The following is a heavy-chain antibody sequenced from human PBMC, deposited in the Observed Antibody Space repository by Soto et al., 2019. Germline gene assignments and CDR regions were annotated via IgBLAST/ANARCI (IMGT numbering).Heavy chain of an antibody. CDR1: GGSISSYY. D-gene: IGHD5-18*01. CDR2: IYYSGST. CDR3: AGYSYGEIDY. V-gene: IGHV4-59*01. J-gene: IGHJ4*02. Sequence: KTSETLSLTCTVSGGSISSYYWSWIRQPPGKGLEWIGYIYYSGSTNYNPSLKSRVTISVDTSKNQFSLKLSSVTAADTAVYYCAGYSYGEIDYWGQGTLVTVSS.